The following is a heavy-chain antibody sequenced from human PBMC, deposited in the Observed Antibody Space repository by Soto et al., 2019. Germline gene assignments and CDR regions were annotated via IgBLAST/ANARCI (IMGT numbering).Heavy chain of an antibody. V-gene: IGHV1-8*01. Sequence: GASVKVSCKASGHTFTNYDINWVRQATGQGLEWMGWMNPSNGNTGYAQKFQGRVTMTRDTSISTAYMELSSLTSADTAVYYCARFVRHQLPAIDYWGQGALVTVSS. CDR2: MNPSNGNT. CDR1: GHTFTNYD. D-gene: IGHD2-15*01. J-gene: IGHJ4*02. CDR3: ARFVRHQLPAIDY.